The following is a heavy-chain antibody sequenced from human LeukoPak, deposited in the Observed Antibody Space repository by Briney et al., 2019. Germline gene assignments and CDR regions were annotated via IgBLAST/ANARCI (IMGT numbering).Heavy chain of an antibody. Sequence: SETLSLTCTVSGGSISSSNYYWGWIRQPPGKGLEWIGSIYHSGSTYYNPSLKSRVTISVDTSKNQFSLKLSSVTAADTAVYYCARVHYSSGWNWGPDYWGQGTLVTVSS. CDR3: ARVHYSSGWNWGPDY. J-gene: IGHJ4*02. CDR2: IYHSGST. V-gene: IGHV4-39*07. D-gene: IGHD6-19*01. CDR1: GGSISSSNYY.